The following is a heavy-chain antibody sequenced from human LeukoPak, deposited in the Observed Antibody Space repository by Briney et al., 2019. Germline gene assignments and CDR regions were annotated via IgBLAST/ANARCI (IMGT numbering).Heavy chain of an antibody. V-gene: IGHV4-4*07. Sequence: SETLSLTCTVSVGSIGSYYWSWIRQPAGKGLEWIGRIYSSGSTNYNPSLKSRVTLSVDTSKNQISLMLSSVTAADTAVYYCARDLGAVGSGSPLECGYWGQGTLVTVSS. CDR1: VGSIGSYY. CDR3: ARDLGAVGSGSPLECGY. CDR2: IYSSGST. J-gene: IGHJ4*02. D-gene: IGHD3-10*01.